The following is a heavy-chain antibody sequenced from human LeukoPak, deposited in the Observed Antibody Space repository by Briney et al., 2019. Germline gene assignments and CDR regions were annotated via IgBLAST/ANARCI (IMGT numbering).Heavy chain of an antibody. Sequence: GGSLRLSCAASGFTFSNHAMSWVRQAPGKGLEWVSAILGSGGSTYYADSVKGRFTVSRDNSETTLYLQMNSLRAEDTALYYCAKWGDYDVLTGYYVPDDWGQGSLVTVSS. V-gene: IGHV3-23*01. D-gene: IGHD3-9*01. CDR2: ILGSGGST. J-gene: IGHJ4*02. CDR3: AKWGDYDVLTGYYVPDD. CDR1: GFTFSNHA.